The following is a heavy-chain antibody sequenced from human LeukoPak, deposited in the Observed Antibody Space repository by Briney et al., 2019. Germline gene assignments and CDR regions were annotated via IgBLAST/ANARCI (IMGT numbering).Heavy chain of an antibody. D-gene: IGHD3-22*01. V-gene: IGHV1-58*02. Sequence: SVKVSCKASGFTFTSSAMQWVRQARGQRLEWIGWIVVGSGNANYAQKFQERVTITRDMSTSTAYMELSSLRSEDTAVYYCAAGPDYYDSSLDAFDIWGQGTMVTVSS. CDR3: AAGPDYYDSSLDAFDI. CDR1: GFTFTSSA. CDR2: IVVGSGNA. J-gene: IGHJ3*02.